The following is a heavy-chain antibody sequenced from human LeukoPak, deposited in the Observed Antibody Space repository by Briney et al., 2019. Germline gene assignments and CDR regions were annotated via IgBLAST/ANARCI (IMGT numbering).Heavy chain of an antibody. CDR3: AKAVYPHPTGAY. J-gene: IGHJ4*02. V-gene: IGHV3-33*03. Sequence: GRSLRLSCAASGFTFTNYPMHWVRQAPGKGLEWVAVLWSDGIKTDYADSVKGRFTISRDDSKNTLYLQMNSLRAEDTAVYYCAKAVYPHPTGAYWGQGTLVTVSS. CDR2: LWSDGIKT. CDR1: GFTFTNYP. D-gene: IGHD1-14*01.